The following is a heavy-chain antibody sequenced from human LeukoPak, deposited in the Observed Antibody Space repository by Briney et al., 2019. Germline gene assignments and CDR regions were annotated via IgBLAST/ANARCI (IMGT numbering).Heavy chain of an antibody. V-gene: IGHV1-18*01. CDR1: GYTFTSYG. CDR2: IRAYNGNT. CDR3: ARDREDIVAVVADGDAFDI. Sequence: ASVKVSCKASGYTFTSYGISWVRQAPGQGLEWMGWIRAYNGNTNYAQKLQGRVTMTTDTSTSTAYMEQRSMRSDDTAVYYCARDREDIVAVVADGDAFDIWGQGTMVTVSS. J-gene: IGHJ3*02. D-gene: IGHD2-15*01.